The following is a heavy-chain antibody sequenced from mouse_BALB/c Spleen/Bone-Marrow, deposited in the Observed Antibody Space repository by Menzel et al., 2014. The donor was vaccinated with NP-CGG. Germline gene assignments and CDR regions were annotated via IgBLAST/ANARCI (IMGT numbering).Heavy chain of an antibody. CDR1: GYNFTSYW. V-gene: IGHV1-55*01. CDR2: IYPGSGST. D-gene: IGHD3-1*01. CDR3: ARFSQLGLLAY. J-gene: IGHJ3*01. Sequence: QVQLQQSGAELVKPGTSVKLSCKASGYNFTSYWINWVKLRPGQGLEWIGDIYPGSGSTNYNEKFKSKPTLTVDTSSSTAYMQLSSLASEDSALYYCARFSQLGLLAYWGQGTLVTVSA.